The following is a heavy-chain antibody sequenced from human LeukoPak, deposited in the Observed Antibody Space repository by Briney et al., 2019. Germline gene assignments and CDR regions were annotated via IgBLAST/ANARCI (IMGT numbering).Heavy chain of an antibody. Sequence: PGGSLRLSCAASGFTFDDYAMHWVRQAPGKGLEWVSGISWNSGSIGYADSVKGRFTISRDNAKNSLYLQMNSLRAEDTAVYYCARFYGAPGAFDYWGQGTLVTVSS. CDR1: GFTFDDYA. J-gene: IGHJ4*02. CDR3: ARFYGAPGAFDY. D-gene: IGHD3-10*01. CDR2: ISWNSGSI. V-gene: IGHV3-9*01.